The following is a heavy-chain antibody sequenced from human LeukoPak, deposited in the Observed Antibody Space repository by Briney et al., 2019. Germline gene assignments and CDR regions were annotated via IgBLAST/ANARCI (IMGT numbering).Heavy chain of an antibody. CDR1: GFTFSSYA. V-gene: IGHV3-23*01. D-gene: IGHD2-15*01. CDR3: AKARPYCSGGSCYLPRNYFDY. Sequence: GGSLRLSCAASGFTFSSYAMSWVRQAPGKGLEWVSAISGSGGSTYYADSVKGRFTISRDNSKNTLYLQMDSLRAEDTAVYYCAKARPYCSGGSCYLPRNYFDYWGQGTLVTVSS. J-gene: IGHJ4*02. CDR2: ISGSGGST.